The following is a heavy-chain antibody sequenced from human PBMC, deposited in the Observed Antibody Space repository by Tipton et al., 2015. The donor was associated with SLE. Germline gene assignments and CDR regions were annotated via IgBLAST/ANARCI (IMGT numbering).Heavy chain of an antibody. D-gene: IGHD3-3*01. V-gene: IGHV4-39*07. CDR3: ARGVYSGFWSAYYNEEGSKTYYFDS. CDR2: VYYGGSI. CDR1: GDAINRRNYY. J-gene: IGHJ4*02. Sequence: TLSLTCTVSGDAINRRNYYWDWIRQPPGKGLEGIGTVYYGGSIYYNPSLQSRVTISIDTSKNQFSLRLTSVTAADTAVYFCARGVYSGFWSAYYNEEGSKTYYFDSWGQGPLVTVSS.